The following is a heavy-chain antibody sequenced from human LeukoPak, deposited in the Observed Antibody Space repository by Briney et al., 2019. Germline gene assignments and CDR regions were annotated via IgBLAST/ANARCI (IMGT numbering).Heavy chain of an antibody. Sequence: SETLSLTCAVSGYSISSGYYWGWIRQPPGKGLEWIGSTYHSGSTYYNPSLKSRVTISVDTSKNQFSLKLSSVTAADTAVYYCARPRYYDRGFAFDIWGQGTMVTVSS. CDR3: ARPRYYDRGFAFDI. CDR2: TYHSGST. CDR1: GYSISSGYY. V-gene: IGHV4-38-2*01. D-gene: IGHD3-22*01. J-gene: IGHJ3*02.